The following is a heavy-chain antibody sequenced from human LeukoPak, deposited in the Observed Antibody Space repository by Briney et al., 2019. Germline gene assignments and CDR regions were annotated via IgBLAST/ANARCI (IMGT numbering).Heavy chain of an antibody. CDR3: ARHGPHSGYDY. Sequence: SGTLSLTCTVSGGSISSYYWSWIRQPPGKGLEWIGYIYYSGSTNYNPSLKSRVTISVDTSKNQFSLKLSSVTAADTAVYYCARHGPHSGYDYWGQGTLVTVSS. J-gene: IGHJ4*02. CDR2: IYYSGST. D-gene: IGHD5-12*01. V-gene: IGHV4-59*08. CDR1: GGSISSYY.